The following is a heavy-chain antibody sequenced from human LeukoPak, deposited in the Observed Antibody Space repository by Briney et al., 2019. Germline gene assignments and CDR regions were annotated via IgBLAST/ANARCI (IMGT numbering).Heavy chain of an antibody. J-gene: IGHJ4*02. CDR1: GFTFSSYS. CDR2: ISSSSSYI. CDR3: ARDLAYLDH. V-gene: IGHV3-21*01. Sequence: PGGSLRLSCAASGFTFSSYSMNWVRQAPGKGLEWVSSISSSSSYIYYADSVKGRFTISRDNSKKMVYLQMSGLRGDDTALYYCARDLAYLDHWGQGTLVTVSS. D-gene: IGHD3-3*02.